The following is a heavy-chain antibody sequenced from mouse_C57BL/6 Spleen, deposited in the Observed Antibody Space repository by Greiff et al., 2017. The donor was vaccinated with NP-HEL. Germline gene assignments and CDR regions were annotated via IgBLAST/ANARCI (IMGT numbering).Heavy chain of an antibody. D-gene: IGHD1-1*01. CDR1: GYAFSSYW. V-gene: IGHV1-80*01. Sequence: QVQLQQSGAELVKPGASVKISCKASGYAFSSYWMNWVKQRPGKGLEWIGQIYPGDGDTNYNGKFKGKATLTADKSSSTAYMQLSSLTSEDSAVYFCARGGYYYGSSYGDYWGQGTSVTVSS. CDR3: ARGGYYYGSSYGDY. J-gene: IGHJ4*01. CDR2: IYPGDGDT.